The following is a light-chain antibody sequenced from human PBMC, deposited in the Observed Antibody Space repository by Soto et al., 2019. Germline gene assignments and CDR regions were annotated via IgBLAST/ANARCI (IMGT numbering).Light chain of an antibody. CDR3: QQSYSTPLT. CDR2: AAS. V-gene: IGKV1-39*01. J-gene: IGKJ4*01. Sequence: DIQVTQSPSSLSASVGDRVTITCRASQDIKNYLNWYQRKPGTAPRLLIYAASSLQSGVPSRFSGSGSGTDFTLTISSLQPEDFATYYCQQSYSTPLTFGGGTKVDIK. CDR1: QDIKNY.